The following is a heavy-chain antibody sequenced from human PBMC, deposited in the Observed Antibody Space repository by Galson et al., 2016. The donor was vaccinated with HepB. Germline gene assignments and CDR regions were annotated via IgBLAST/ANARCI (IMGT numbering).Heavy chain of an antibody. CDR2: IKSKGDGETT. CDR3: TTSVGANEFDY. V-gene: IGHV3-15*07. D-gene: IGHD1-26*01. Sequence: SLRLSCAASGFTFSRYSMHWVRQAPGKGLEWVGRIKSKGDGETTDYAAPVKGRFTVSRDDSKNTLYLQINSLKTEDTAVYHCTTSVGANEFDYWGRGTLVTVSS. CDR1: GFTFSRYS. J-gene: IGHJ4*02.